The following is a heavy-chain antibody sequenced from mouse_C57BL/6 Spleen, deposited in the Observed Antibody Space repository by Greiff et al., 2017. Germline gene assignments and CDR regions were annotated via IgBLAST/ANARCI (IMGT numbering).Heavy chain of an antibody. Sequence: QVQLQQPGAELVRPGSSVKLSCKASGYTFTSYWMHWVKQRPIQGLEWIGNIDPSDSETHYNQKFKDKATLTVDKSSSTAYMQLSSLTSEDSAVYYCATPGSSLYYARDYWGQGTSVTVSS. D-gene: IGHD1-1*01. CDR1: GYTFTSYW. V-gene: IGHV1-52*01. J-gene: IGHJ4*01. CDR2: IDPSDSET. CDR3: ATPGSSLYYARDY.